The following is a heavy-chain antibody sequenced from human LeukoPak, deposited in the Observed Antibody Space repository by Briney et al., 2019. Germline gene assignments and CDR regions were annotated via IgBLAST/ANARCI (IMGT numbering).Heavy chain of an antibody. CDR3: ARANPGGWELDFDY. Sequence: GGSLRLSCAASGFTFSSYWMSWVRQAPGKGPEWVANIKQDGSEKYYVDSVKGRFTISRDNAKNSLYLQMNSLRAEDTAVYYCARANPGGWELDFDYWGQGSLVTVSS. J-gene: IGHJ4*02. V-gene: IGHV3-7*01. D-gene: IGHD1-26*01. CDR2: IKQDGSEK. CDR1: GFTFSSYW.